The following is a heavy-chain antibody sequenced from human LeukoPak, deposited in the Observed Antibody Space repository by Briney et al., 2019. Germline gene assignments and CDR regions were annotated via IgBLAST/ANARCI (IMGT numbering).Heavy chain of an antibody. CDR3: ARSYDFWSGYQMHDAFDI. Sequence: LPGGSLRLSCAASGFTFSSYWMSWVRQAPGRGLEWVANIKQDGSEKYYVDSVKGRFTISRDNTKNSLYLQMNSLRAEDTAVYYCARSYDFWSGYQMHDAFDIWGQGTMVTVSS. J-gene: IGHJ3*02. CDR2: IKQDGSEK. V-gene: IGHV3-7*01. D-gene: IGHD3-3*01. CDR1: GFTFSSYW.